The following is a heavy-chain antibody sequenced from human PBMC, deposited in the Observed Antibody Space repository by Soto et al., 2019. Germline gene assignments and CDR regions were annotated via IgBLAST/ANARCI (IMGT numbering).Heavy chain of an antibody. V-gene: IGHV3-23*01. D-gene: IGHD1-26*01. J-gene: IGHJ4*02. CDR1: GFTFSSYA. CDR2: ISGCGDST. Sequence: EVQLLESGGGLVQPGGSLRLSCAASGFTFSSYAMRWVRQAPGKGLEWVSAISGCGDSTYYADSVKGRFTTSRDNSKNTLYLQMNSLRAEDTAVYYCARRGSGSYYDYWGQGTLVTVSS. CDR3: ARRGSGSYYDY.